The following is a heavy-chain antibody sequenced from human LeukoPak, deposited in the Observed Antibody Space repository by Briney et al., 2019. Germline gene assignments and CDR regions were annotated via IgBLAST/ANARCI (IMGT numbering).Heavy chain of an antibody. CDR1: GFTFSSYS. CDR3: ARGPFSFIAARNGEEYYFDY. Sequence: GGSLRLSCAASGFTFSSYSMNWVRQAPGKGLEWVSSISSSSSYIYYADSVKGRFTISRDNAKNSLYLQMNSLRAEDTAVYYCARGPFSFIAARNGEEYYFDYWGQGTLVTVSS. J-gene: IGHJ4*02. CDR2: ISSSSSYI. D-gene: IGHD6-6*01. V-gene: IGHV3-21*01.